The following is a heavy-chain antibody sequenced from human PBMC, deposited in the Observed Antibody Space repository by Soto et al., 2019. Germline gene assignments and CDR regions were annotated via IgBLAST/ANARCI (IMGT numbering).Heavy chain of an antibody. J-gene: IGHJ6*02. CDR1: GFRFNNYV. CDR3: ARSGTEYIHDRIDX. D-gene: IGHD5-18*01. V-gene: IGHV1-3*01. Sequence: GSLKVSGKASGFRFNNYVIHWVRQAPGQRLEWMGLIHAGNGATEYSQNFQDRVTITRDTSANTGYMDLSRLTSEDTALYYCARSGTEYIHDRIDXWGQVTSVTVS. CDR2: IHAGNGAT.